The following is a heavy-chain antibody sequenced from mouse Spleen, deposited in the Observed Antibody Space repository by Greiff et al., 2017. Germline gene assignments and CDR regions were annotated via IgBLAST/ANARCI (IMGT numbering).Heavy chain of an antibody. J-gene: IGHJ3*01. CDR3: ARPYDGYYGFAY. CDR1: GFTFSSYA. D-gene: IGHD2-3*01. CDR2: ISSGGGNT. Sequence: EVKVVESGGGLVKLGGSLKLSCAASGFTFSSYAMSWVRQTPEKRLEWVATISSGGGNTYYPDSVKGRFTISRDNAKNTLYLQMSSLKSEDTAMYYCARPYDGYYGFAYWGQGTLVTVSA. V-gene: IGHV5-9*04.